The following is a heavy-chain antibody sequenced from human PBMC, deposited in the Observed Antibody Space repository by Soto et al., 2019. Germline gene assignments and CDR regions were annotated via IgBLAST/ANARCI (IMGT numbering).Heavy chain of an antibody. CDR1: GYTFNTYG. CDR3: ARAMSENLPAGVAAGTRFNYYYYGMDV. V-gene: IGHV1-18*01. D-gene: IGHD6-13*01. J-gene: IGHJ6*02. Sequence: ASVKVSCKPSGYTFNTYGINWVRQAPGQGLEWMGWISAYNGNTNYAQKLQGRVTMTTDTSTSTAYMELRSLRSDDTAVYYCARAMSENLPAGVAAGTRFNYYYYGMDVWGQGTTVTVSS. CDR2: ISAYNGNT.